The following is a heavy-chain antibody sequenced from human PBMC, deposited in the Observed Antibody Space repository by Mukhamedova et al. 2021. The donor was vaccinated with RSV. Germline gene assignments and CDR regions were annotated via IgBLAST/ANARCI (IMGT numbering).Heavy chain of an antibody. D-gene: IGHD1-7*01. CDR3: LRTTANAFDI. Sequence: TNNYATVYAASVKGRFTISRDDSKNTAYLQMNSLKAEDTAAYYCLRTTANAFDIWGQGTMVTVSS. J-gene: IGHJ3*02. CDR2: TNNYAT. V-gene: IGHV3-73*01.